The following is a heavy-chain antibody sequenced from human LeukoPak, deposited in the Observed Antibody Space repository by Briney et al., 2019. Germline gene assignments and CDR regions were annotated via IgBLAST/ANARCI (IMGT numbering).Heavy chain of an antibody. CDR3: ARDDYARLDP. CDR2: IYTSGST. J-gene: IGHJ5*02. V-gene: IGHV4-61*02. Sequence: SETLSLTCTVSGGSISSGSYYWSWIRQPAGKGLEWIGRIYTSGSTNYNPSLKSRVTISVDTSKNQFSLKLSSVTAADTAVYYCARDDYARLDPWGQGTLVTVSS. D-gene: IGHD4-17*01. CDR1: GGSISSGSYY.